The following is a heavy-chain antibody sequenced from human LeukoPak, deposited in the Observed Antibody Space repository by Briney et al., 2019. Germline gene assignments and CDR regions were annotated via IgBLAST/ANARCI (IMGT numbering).Heavy chain of an antibody. CDR3: ARSDSIGSVDY. D-gene: IGHD2-21*01. CDR2: INHHGSDK. J-gene: IGHJ4*02. CDR1: GFAFSIYW. Sequence: GGSLRLSCAASGFAFSIYWMSWVRQAPGKGLEWVANINHHGSDKWYVDSVKRRFTIARDNTDNSLSLQMNSLRVEDTAVYYCARSDSIGSVDYWGQGTLITVSS. V-gene: IGHV3-7*01.